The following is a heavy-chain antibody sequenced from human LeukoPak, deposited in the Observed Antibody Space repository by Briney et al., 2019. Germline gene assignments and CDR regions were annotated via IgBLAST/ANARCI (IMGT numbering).Heavy chain of an antibody. Sequence: ASVKVSCKASGYTFTSYGISWVRQAPGQGLEWMGWISAYNGNTNYAQKLQGRVTMTRDTSTSTVYMELSSLRSEDTAVHYCARDKQQLDYFDYWGQGTLVTVSS. CDR1: GYTFTSYG. CDR2: ISAYNGNT. CDR3: ARDKQQLDYFDY. D-gene: IGHD6-13*01. V-gene: IGHV1-18*01. J-gene: IGHJ4*02.